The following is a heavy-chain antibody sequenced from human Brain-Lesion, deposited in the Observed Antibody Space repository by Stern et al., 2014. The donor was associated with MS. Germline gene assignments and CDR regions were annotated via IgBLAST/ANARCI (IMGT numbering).Heavy chain of an antibody. CDR1: GGSISSGGYY. CDR2: IFNSGST. V-gene: IGHV4-61*02. Sequence: VQLEESGPGLVKPSQTLSLPCTVSGGSISSGGYYWSWIRQPAGKGLEWIGRIFNSGSTSYNPPPKSRVTISIDTSKTQFSLRLNSMTAADTAVYYCARGRVVPGFQYYATDVWGQGTTVIVSS. D-gene: IGHD2-2*01. CDR3: ARGRVVPGFQYYATDV. J-gene: IGHJ6*02.